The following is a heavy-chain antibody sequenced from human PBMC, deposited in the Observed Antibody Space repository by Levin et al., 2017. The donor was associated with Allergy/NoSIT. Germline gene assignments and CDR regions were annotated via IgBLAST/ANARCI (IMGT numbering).Heavy chain of an antibody. CDR2: VIPLLRTS. CDR3: ARDRLFGSGPGGMDV. CDR1: GGTFRSYP. V-gene: IGHV1-69*11. D-gene: IGHD3-10*01. Sequence: RASVKVSCKASGGTFRSYPISWVRLAPGQGLEWMGRVIPLLRTSNYAPRFQGRVTITADESTSTIYMDLTSLRSDDTAVYYCARDRLFGSGPGGMDVWGQGTTV. J-gene: IGHJ6*02.